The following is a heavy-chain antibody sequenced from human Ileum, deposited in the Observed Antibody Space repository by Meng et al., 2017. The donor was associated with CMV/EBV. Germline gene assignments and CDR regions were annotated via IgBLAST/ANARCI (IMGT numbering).Heavy chain of an antibody. CDR1: FTNQG. CDR2: ISVDSDNT. Sequence: FTNQGSSRRGQAPGQGLWWRGWISVDSDNTHYAQKFQGRVSTTTDTSTNTAYMELRSLRFDDTAVYYCARGPACSGGACYAGWLDPWGQGTLVTVSS. V-gene: IGHV1-18*01. J-gene: IGHJ5*02. D-gene: IGHD2-15*01. CDR3: ARGPACSGGACYAGWLDP.